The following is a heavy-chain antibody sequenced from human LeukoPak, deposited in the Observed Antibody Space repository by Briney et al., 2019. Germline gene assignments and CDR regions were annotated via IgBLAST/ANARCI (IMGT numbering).Heavy chain of an antibody. J-gene: IGHJ5*02. CDR1: GGTFSSYA. V-gene: IGHV1-69*05. Sequence: SVKVSCKASGGTFSSYAISWVRQAPGQGLEWMGGIIPIFGTANYAQKFQGRVTITTDESTSTAYMELSSLRSEDTAVYYCARIPWGQYYYDSSGYWFDPWGREPWSPSPQ. CDR3: ARIPWGQYYYDSSGYWFDP. D-gene: IGHD3-22*01. CDR2: IIPIFGTA.